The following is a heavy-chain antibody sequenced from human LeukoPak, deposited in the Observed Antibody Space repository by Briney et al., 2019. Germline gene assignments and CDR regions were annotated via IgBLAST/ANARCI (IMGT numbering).Heavy chain of an antibody. CDR1: GFTFREYS. Sequence: GGSLRLSCAASGFTFREYSMSWVRQAPGKGLGWVSNIRANGGDTYYTDSVKGRFTISRDNSKNTLYLEMNSLRAEDTAVYYCAKGGYTTSFDPWGQGTLVTVSS. CDR3: AKGGYTTSFDP. CDR2: IRANGGDT. V-gene: IGHV3-23*01. D-gene: IGHD2-15*01. J-gene: IGHJ5*02.